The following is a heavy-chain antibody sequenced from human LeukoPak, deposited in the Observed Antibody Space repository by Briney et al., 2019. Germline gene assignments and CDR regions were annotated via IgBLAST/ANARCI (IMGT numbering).Heavy chain of an antibody. CDR3: ARHSSGSYYTY. V-gene: IGHV3-21*01. Sequence: GGSLRLSCAASGFTFSTYAMNWVRQAPGKGLEWVSSISSNFNYIHYADSVKGRFTISRDNAKNSLYLQLNSLRVEDTAMYYCARHSSGSYYTYWGQGTLVTVSS. J-gene: IGHJ4*02. D-gene: IGHD3-10*01. CDR2: ISSNFNYI. CDR1: GFTFSTYA.